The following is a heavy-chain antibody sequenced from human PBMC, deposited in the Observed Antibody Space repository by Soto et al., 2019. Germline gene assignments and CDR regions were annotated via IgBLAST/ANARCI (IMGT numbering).Heavy chain of an antibody. V-gene: IGHV4-59*08. Sequence: QVQLQESGPGLVKPSETLSLTCTVSGGSISSYYWTWIRQPPGKGLEWIGFMYNSGSTHYNPSLKSRVPISRDTSKNQFSLNLRSVTAADTAVYYCASMGYHYGSGSYPLDYWGQGTLVTVSS. D-gene: IGHD3-10*01. CDR2: MYNSGST. J-gene: IGHJ4*02. CDR3: ASMGYHYGSGSYPLDY. CDR1: GGSISSYY.